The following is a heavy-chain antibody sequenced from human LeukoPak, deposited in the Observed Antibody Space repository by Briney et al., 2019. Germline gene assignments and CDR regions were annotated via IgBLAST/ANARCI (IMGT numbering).Heavy chain of an antibody. CDR3: ARAAGGDALDI. D-gene: IGHD6-13*01. J-gene: IGHJ3*02. V-gene: IGHV4-30-4*08. CDR1: GGSISSGDYY. Sequence: NPSQTLSLTCTVSGGSISSGDYYWSWIRQPPGKGLEWIGYIYYSGSTYYNPSLKSRVTISVDTSKNQFSLKLSSVTAADTAVYYCARAAGGDALDIWGQGTMVTVSS. CDR2: IYYSGST.